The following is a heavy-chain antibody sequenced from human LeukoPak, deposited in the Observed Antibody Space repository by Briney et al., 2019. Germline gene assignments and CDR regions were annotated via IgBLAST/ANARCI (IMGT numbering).Heavy chain of an antibody. Sequence: GRSLRLSCAASGFTFSSYGMHWVRQAPGKGLEWVSVIYSGGSTYYADSVKGRFTISRHNSKNTLYLQMNSLRAEDTAVYYCASEIYYGSGSSGDYWGQGTLVTVSS. V-gene: IGHV3-53*04. CDR1: GFTFSSYG. CDR3: ASEIYYGSGSSGDY. CDR2: IYSGGST. J-gene: IGHJ4*02. D-gene: IGHD3-10*01.